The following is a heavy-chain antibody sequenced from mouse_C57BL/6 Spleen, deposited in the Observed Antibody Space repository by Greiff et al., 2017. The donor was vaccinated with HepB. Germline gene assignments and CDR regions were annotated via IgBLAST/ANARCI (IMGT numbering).Heavy chain of an antibody. J-gene: IGHJ1*03. Sequence: EVMLVESEGGLVQPGSSMKLSCTASGFTFSDYYMAWVRQVPEKGLEWVANINYDGSSTYYLDSLKSRFIISRDNAKNILYLQMSSLKSEDTATYYCARGGIYYGNYYWYFDVWGTGTTVTVSS. CDR2: INYDGSST. D-gene: IGHD2-1*01. V-gene: IGHV5-16*01. CDR3: ARGGIYYGNYYWYFDV. CDR1: GFTFSDYY.